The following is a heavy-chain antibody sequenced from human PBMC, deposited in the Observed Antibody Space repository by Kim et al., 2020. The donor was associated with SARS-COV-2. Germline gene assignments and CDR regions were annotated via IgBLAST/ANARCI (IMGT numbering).Heavy chain of an antibody. Sequence: GGSLRLSCAASGFTFGDYAMHWVRQGPGKGLEWVSGISWNSGSIGDADSVKGRFTISRDNAKNSLYLQKNSLTDEDTALYYGAKRDSGKDDAFDIWGQGT. V-gene: IGHV3-9*01. D-gene: IGHD3-10*01. CDR3: AKRDSGKDDAFDI. CDR1: GFTFGDYA. J-gene: IGHJ3*02. CDR2: ISWNSGSI.